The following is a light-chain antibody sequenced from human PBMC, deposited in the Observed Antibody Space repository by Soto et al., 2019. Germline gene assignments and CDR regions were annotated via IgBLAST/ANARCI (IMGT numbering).Light chain of an antibody. CDR1: SSDVGGYNS. V-gene: IGLV2-14*03. CDR3: CSYVGSSTSYV. J-gene: IGLJ1*01. CDR2: NVS. Sequence: QSALTQPASVSGCPGQSIAICCTGASSDVGGYNSVSWYQQHPGKAPKLMIYNVSNRPSGVSNRFSGSKSGNTASLTISGLQAEDEADYYCCSYVGSSTSYVFGTGTKVIVL.